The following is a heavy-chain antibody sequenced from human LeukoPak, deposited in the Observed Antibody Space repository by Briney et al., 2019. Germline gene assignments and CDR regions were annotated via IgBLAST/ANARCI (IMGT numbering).Heavy chain of an antibody. CDR2: ISGYNGNT. CDR1: RYTFTSYG. V-gene: IGHV1-18*01. J-gene: IGHJ6*02. Sequence: ASVKVSCKPSRYTFTSYGIGWVRQAPGQGLEWMGWISGYNGNTNYVQKFQGRVTMTTDTSTSTAYMELRSLRSDDTAVYYCARDEGSALYGMDVWGQGTTVTVSS. D-gene: IGHD1-26*01. CDR3: ARDEGSALYGMDV.